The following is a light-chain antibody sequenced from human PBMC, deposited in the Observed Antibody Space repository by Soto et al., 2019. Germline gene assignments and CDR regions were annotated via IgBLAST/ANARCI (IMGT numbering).Light chain of an antibody. CDR3: LWRSAWPPRLT. J-gene: IGKJ4*01. V-gene: IGKV3-11*01. Sequence: EVVLTQSPATLSLSPGERATLSCRASESIGNYLAWYQQKLGQAPKLLIYDASHRAIGIPGRFSGDGSGTEFILTISSLEPEDFEVYYCLWRSAWPPRLTFGGGTKVEIK. CDR1: ESIGNY. CDR2: DAS.